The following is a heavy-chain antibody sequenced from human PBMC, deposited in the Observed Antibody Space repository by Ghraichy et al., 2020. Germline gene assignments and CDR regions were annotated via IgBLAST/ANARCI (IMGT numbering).Heavy chain of an antibody. J-gene: IGHJ4*02. CDR3: ATAGGGYCSGGSCDYPES. V-gene: IGHV3-7*01. CDR2: INQDGSEK. D-gene: IGHD2-15*01. Sequence: GGSLRLSCAASCFTFRSYWMTCVRQAPGTSLELVANINQDGSEKYYVDSVKGRFTISRDNAKNSLNLQMNSLRAEDTAVYYCATAGGGYCSGGSCDYPESWRQRTLVAVST. CDR1: CFTFRSYW.